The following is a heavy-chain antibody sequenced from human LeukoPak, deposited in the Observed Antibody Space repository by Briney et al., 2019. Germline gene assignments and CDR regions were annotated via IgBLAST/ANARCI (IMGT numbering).Heavy chain of an antibody. CDR1: GCTFSGSW. J-gene: IGHJ6*02. D-gene: IGHD3-10*01. CDR3: ATSDGGV. CDR2: TKPDGSTK. V-gene: IGHV3-7*03. Sequence: GGYVRLSCAASGCTFSGSWMAWVRQAPGKGLEWVANTKPDGSTKYYVDSVKGRFTISRDNAKNSLYVQMNSLRADDTGIYHCATSDGGVWGQGTTVIVSS.